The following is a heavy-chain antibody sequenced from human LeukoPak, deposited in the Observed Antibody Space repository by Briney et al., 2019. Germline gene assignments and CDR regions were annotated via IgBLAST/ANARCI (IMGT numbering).Heavy chain of an antibody. CDR1: GFTFSSYG. J-gene: IGHJ4*02. CDR2: ISYDGSNK. Sequence: PGRSLRLSCAASGFTFSSYGMHWVRQAPGKGLEWVAVISYDGSNKYYADSVKGRFTISSDNSKNTLYLQMNSLRAEDTAVYYCAKDRSGYYFDYWGQGTLVTVSS. D-gene: IGHD3-10*01. CDR3: AKDRSGYYFDY. V-gene: IGHV3-30*18.